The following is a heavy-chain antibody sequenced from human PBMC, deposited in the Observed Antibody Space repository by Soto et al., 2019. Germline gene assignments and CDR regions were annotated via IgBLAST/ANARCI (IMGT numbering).Heavy chain of an antibody. CDR1: GDSISSDGYY. CDR2: IYYSGST. Sequence: QVQLQESGPGLVKASQTLSLTCTVSGDSISSDGYYLTWIRQHPGKSLEWIGDIYYSGSTSYNPSLESRVTMSVHTSDNQLSLKLLSVTAADTAVYYCARRHDALTGPDAFDVWGQGTKVTVSS. D-gene: IGHD3-9*01. V-gene: IGHV4-31*03. J-gene: IGHJ3*01. CDR3: ARRHDALTGPDAFDV.